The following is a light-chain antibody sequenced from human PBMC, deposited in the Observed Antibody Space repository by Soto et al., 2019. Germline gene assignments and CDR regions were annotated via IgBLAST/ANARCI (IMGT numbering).Light chain of an antibody. J-gene: IGKJ5*01. Sequence: EVVLTQSPVTLSLSPGERDTLSCRASQSFRGLLAWYQQKPGQAPRLLIYDAYNRATGIPPRFSGSGSGTYFTLTISSLEPEDSAVDYCQQRHMWPITFGQGTRLEIK. CDR1: QSFRGL. V-gene: IGKV3-11*01. CDR3: QQRHMWPIT. CDR2: DAY.